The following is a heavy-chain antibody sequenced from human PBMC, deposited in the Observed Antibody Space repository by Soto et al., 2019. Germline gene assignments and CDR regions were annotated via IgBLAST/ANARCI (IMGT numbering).Heavy chain of an antibody. CDR1: GGTFSSYA. Sequence: QVQLVQSGAEVKKPGSSVKVSCKASGGTFSSYAISWVRQAPGQGLEWMGGIIPIFGTANYAQKFQGRVTITADESTSTAYMELSSLRSEDTAVYYCASGGHIVVAPAAIRDYYYYGMDVWGQGTTVTVSS. D-gene: IGHD2-2*02. CDR2: IIPIFGTA. CDR3: ASGGHIVVAPAAIRDYYYYGMDV. V-gene: IGHV1-69*01. J-gene: IGHJ6*02.